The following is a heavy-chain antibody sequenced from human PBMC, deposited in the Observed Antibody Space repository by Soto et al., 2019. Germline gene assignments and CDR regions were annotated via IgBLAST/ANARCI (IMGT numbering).Heavy chain of an antibody. J-gene: IGHJ4*02. CDR2: ISYDGSNK. CDR3: ARGAPLDPRYNWNDFDY. D-gene: IGHD1-20*01. Sequence: GGSLRLSCAASGFTFSSYAMHWVRQAPGKGLEWVAVISYDGSNKYYADSVKGRFTISRDNSKNTLYLQMNSLRAEDTAVYYCARGAPLDPRYNWNDFDYWGQGTLVTVSS. V-gene: IGHV3-30-3*01. CDR1: GFTFSSYA.